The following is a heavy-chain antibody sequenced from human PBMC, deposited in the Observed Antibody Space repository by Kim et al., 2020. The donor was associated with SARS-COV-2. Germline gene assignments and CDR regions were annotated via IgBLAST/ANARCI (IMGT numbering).Heavy chain of an antibody. V-gene: IGHV3-23*01. CDR2: ISDSCVGT. CDR3: AKNIMSPCLDP. Sequence: GGSLRLSCAVSGFTLSNSDMSWVRQAPGKGLGLVSGISDSCVGTYYASSVRGRFTISRDTSNNKLYLQMNRLRAEDTAIYYYAKNIMSPCLDPCGQGTLV. J-gene: IGHJ5*02. CDR1: GFTLSNSD. D-gene: IGHD1-20*01.